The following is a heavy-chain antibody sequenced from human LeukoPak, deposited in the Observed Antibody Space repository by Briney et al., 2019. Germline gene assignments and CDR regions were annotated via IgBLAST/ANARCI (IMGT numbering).Heavy chain of an antibody. J-gene: IGHJ4*02. CDR3: AKVRMAYCGGDCYSSFDY. D-gene: IGHD2-21*02. Sequence: GGSLRLSCTISGFSLGRHAMSWVRQAPGKGLEWVSASSGSGDNTYYADSVKGRFTISRDNSKNSLYLQMNSLRAEDTALYYCAKVRMAYCGGDCYSSFDYWGQGTLVTVSS. V-gene: IGHV3-23*01. CDR2: SSGSGDNT. CDR1: GFSLGRHA.